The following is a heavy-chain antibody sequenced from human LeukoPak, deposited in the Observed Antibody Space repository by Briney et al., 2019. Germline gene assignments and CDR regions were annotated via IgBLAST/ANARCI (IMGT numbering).Heavy chain of an antibody. J-gene: IGHJ4*02. CDR1: GFTFSSYA. Sequence: PGGSLRLSCAASGFTFSSYAMHWVRQAPGKGLEWVAVISYDGSNKYYADSVKGRFTISRDNSKNTLYLQMNSLRAEDTAVYYCARGDYYYDSKGSNHIDYWGQGTLVTVSS. CDR2: ISYDGSNK. V-gene: IGHV3-30-3*01. CDR3: ARGDYYYDSKGSNHIDY. D-gene: IGHD3-22*01.